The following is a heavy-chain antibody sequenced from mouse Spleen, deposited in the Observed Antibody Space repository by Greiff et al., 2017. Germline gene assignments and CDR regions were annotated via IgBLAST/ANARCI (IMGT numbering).Heavy chain of an antibody. Sequence: VMLVESGPELVKPGASVKMSCKASGYTFTDYVISWVKQRTGQGLEWIGEIYPGSGSTYYNEKFKGKATLTADKSSNTAYMQLSSLTSEDSAVYFCARWTTVVPYYFDYWGQGTTLTVSS. CDR3: ARWTTVVPYYFDY. J-gene: IGHJ2*01. CDR2: IYPGSGST. D-gene: IGHD1-1*01. V-gene: IGHV1-77*01. CDR1: GYTFTDYV.